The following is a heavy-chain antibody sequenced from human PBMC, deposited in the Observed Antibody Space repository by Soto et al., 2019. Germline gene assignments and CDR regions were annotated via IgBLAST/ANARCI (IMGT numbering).Heavy chain of an antibody. CDR2: IYYSGST. J-gene: IGHJ4*02. CDR1: GGSISSSSYY. CDR3: ARPGNYGSGSYLYYLDY. D-gene: IGHD3-10*01. V-gene: IGHV4-39*01. Sequence: QLQLQESGPGLVKPSETLSLTCTVSGGSISSSSYYWGWIHQPPGKGLEWIGSIYYSGSTYYNPSIKSRVTISVDTSKNQFSLKLSSVTAADTAVYYCARPGNYGSGSYLYYLDYWGQGTLVTVSS.